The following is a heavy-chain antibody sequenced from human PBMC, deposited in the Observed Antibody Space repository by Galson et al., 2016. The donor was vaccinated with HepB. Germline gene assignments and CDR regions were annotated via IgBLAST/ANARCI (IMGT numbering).Heavy chain of an antibody. CDR2: IWPGDSDA. CDR1: GYNFNSYW. CDR3: AGRRDGYSPLDY. V-gene: IGHV5-51*01. Sequence: QSGAEVKKPGESLKISCEGSGYNFNSYWIGWVRQMPGKGLEWMGIIWPGDSDARYSPSFQGQVTISVDKSFSTVYLQWSSLKALDTAMYYCAGRRDGYSPLDYWGQGILVTVSS. J-gene: IGHJ4*02. D-gene: IGHD5-24*01.